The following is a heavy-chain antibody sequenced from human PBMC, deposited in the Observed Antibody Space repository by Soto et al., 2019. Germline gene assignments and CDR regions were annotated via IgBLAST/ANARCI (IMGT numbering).Heavy chain of an antibody. Sequence: QVQLVESGGGVVQPGRSLRLSCAASGFTFSSYGMHWVRQAPGTRLEWVAVIWYDGSNIYYADSVKGRFTISRDNSKNTLYLQMNSLSAEDTAVYYCARDQSWRAYGGHFDYWGQGTLVTVSS. CDR3: ARDQSWRAYGGHFDY. V-gene: IGHV3-33*01. CDR2: IWYDGSNI. D-gene: IGHD4-17*01. J-gene: IGHJ4*02. CDR1: GFTFSSYG.